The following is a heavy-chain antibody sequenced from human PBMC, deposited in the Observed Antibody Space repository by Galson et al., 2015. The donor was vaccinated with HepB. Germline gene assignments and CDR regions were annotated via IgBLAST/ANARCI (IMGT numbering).Heavy chain of an antibody. CDR3: AKSVSSGWLGGGAFDI. J-gene: IGHJ3*02. CDR2: FDPEDGET. V-gene: IGHV1-24*01. Sequence: SVKVSCKVSGYTLTELSMHWVRQAPGKGLEWMGGFDPEDGETIYAQKFQGRVTMTEDTSTDTAYMELSSLRSEDTAVYYCAKSVSSGWLGGGAFDIWGQGTMVTVSS. D-gene: IGHD6-19*01. CDR1: GYTLTELS.